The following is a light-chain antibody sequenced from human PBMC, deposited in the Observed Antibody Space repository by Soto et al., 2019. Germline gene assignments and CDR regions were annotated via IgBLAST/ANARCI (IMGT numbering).Light chain of an antibody. CDR1: QGMSSY. Sequence: DIQLTQSPSFLSASVGDRVAITCRASQGMSSYSALYHQKPGKAPKLLSYAASTLQSGVPSKFSSSESGTGFTLTISSLQPEDFATYYCQQLNSYPLTFCGGTKV. CDR2: AAS. V-gene: IGKV1-9*01. J-gene: IGKJ4*01. CDR3: QQLNSYPLT.